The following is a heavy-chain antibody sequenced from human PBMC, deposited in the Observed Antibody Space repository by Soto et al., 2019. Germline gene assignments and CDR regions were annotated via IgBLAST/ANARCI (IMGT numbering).Heavy chain of an antibody. J-gene: IGHJ6*02. Sequence: QVQLVQSGAEVKKPGSSVKVSCKASGGTFSSYGISWVRQAPGQGLEWMGGIIPIFDTSNSAQKFQGRVTITADTSTSTAYLELSNLRSQDTAVYYCARDMKRAVAAGYYYYYVMDVWGQGTTVTVSS. CDR2: IIPIFDTS. CDR3: ARDMKRAVAAGYYYYYVMDV. D-gene: IGHD6-13*01. V-gene: IGHV1-69*06. CDR1: GGTFSSYG.